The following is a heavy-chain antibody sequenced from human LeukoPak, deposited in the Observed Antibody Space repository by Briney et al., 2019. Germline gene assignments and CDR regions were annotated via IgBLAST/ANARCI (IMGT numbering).Heavy chain of an antibody. D-gene: IGHD3-22*01. CDR2: ITGSGDRT. CDR3: ARTRGSGYFDY. J-gene: IGHJ4*02. CDR1: GFTFTTYG. V-gene: IGHV3-23*01. Sequence: PGGSLRLSCVASGFTFTTYGMNWVRQAPGKGLEWVSGITGSGDRTYYADSVKGRFTISRDDSMNTVYLQMKSLRVEDTAVYYCARTRGSGYFDYWGQGTLVTVSS.